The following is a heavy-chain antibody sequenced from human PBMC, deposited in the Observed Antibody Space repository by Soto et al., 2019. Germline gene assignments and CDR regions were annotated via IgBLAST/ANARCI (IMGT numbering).Heavy chain of an antibody. V-gene: IGHV3-23*01. CDR2: ISGSGGST. CDR1: GFTFSSYA. CDR3: AKFLFVPARPSSHYYGMDV. D-gene: IGHD6-6*01. J-gene: IGHJ6*02. Sequence: GGVLRLSCAASGFTFSSYAMSWVRQAPGKGLEWVSAISGSGGSTYYADSVKGRFTISRDNSKNTLYLQMNSLRAEDTAVYYCAKFLFVPARPSSHYYGMDVWGQGTTVTGS.